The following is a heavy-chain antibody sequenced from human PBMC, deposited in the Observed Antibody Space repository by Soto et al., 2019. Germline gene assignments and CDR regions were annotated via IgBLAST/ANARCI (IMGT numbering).Heavy chain of an antibody. Sequence: SETLSLTCTVSGVSISSKNFYWGWIRQSPGKGLEWVGTLYSGRTFSSLSLKNRVTISVDTSKNQVSLKLWSVAAADTAIYYCATTRGIAEGGSFDYGGQGIQVTVSS. J-gene: IGHJ4*02. CDR3: ATTRGIAEGGSFDY. V-gene: IGHV4-39*01. CDR1: GVSISSKNFY. CDR2: LYSGRT. D-gene: IGHD6-13*01.